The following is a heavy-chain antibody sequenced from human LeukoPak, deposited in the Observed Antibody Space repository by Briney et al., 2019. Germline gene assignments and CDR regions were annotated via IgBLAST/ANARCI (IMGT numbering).Heavy chain of an antibody. CDR2: MDYSGST. V-gene: IGHV4-59*08. CDR3: ARRKRGSGGPFDY. J-gene: IGHJ4*02. CDR1: GGSISSYY. D-gene: IGHD6-19*01. Sequence: SETLSLTCTVSGGSISSYYWSWIRQSPGTGLEWIGYMDYSGSTAYNPSLKSRVTISIDTSKKQFSLELSSVTAADTAIYFCARRKRGSGGPFDYWGQGTLVTVSS.